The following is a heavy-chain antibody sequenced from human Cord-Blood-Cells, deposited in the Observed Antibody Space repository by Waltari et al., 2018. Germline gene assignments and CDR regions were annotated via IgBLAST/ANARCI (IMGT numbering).Heavy chain of an antibody. D-gene: IGHD6-6*01. Sequence: QVQLVESGGGVVQAGRSVRLSCDAPGSNFSSYGMHWVRQAAGKGLEGVAVIWYDGINKYYADSVKGRFTISRDNSKNTLYLQMNSLRAEDTAVYYCAREIAANYFDYWGQGTLVTVSS. V-gene: IGHV3-33*01. CDR3: AREIAANYFDY. CDR2: IWYDGINK. CDR1: GSNFSSYG. J-gene: IGHJ4*02.